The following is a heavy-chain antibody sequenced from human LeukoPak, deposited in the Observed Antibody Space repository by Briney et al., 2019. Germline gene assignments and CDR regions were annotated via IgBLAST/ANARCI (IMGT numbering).Heavy chain of an antibody. J-gene: IGHJ2*01. CDR2: ISGSGGST. Sequence: GGSLRLSCAASGFTFSSYAMSWVRQAPGKGLEWVSAISGSGGSTYHADSVKGRFTISRDNSKNTLYLQMNSLRAEDTAVYYCAKVAGYTAALHFYWYFDLWGRGTLVTVSS. V-gene: IGHV3-23*01. D-gene: IGHD5-18*01. CDR1: GFTFSSYA. CDR3: AKVAGYTAALHFYWYFDL.